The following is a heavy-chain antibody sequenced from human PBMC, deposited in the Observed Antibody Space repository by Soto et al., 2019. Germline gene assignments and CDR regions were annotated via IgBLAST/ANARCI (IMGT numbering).Heavy chain of an antibody. D-gene: IGHD3-22*01. CDR1: GFTFGDYA. J-gene: IGHJ5*02. CDR2: IRSKAYGGTT. CDR3: SFFTYYYDSSGSGS. V-gene: IGHV3-49*03. Sequence: GSLRLSCTASGFTFGDYAMSWFRQAPGKGLEWVGFIRSKAYGGTTEYAASVKGRFTISRDDSKNTLYLQMNSLKTEDTAVYYCSFFTYYYDSSGSGSWGQGTLVTVSS.